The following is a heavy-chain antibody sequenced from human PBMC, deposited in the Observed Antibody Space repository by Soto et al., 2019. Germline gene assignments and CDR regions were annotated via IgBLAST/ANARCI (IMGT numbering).Heavy chain of an antibody. D-gene: IGHD4-17*01. J-gene: IGHJ5*02. Sequence: HPGGSLRLSCAASGFTFSTYWMHWIRQVPGKGLEWVSRINSDASHTYYADSVKGRFTISRDNAKNTLHLEMNSLRAEDTAVYYCVRDGNCITKRSYGNCLDPWGQGTLVTVSS. V-gene: IGHV3-74*01. CDR3: VRDGNCITKRSYGNCLDP. CDR2: INSDASHT. CDR1: GFTFSTYW.